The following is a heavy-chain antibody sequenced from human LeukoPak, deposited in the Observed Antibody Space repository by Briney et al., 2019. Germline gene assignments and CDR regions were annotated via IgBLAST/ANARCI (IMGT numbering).Heavy chain of an antibody. CDR3: AKVGIVVVVAAPTSNWFDP. J-gene: IGHJ5*02. Sequence: PGGSLRLPCAASGFTFSSYAMSWVRQAPGKGLEWVSAISGSGGSTYYADSVKGRFTFSRDNSKNTLYLQMNSLRAEDTAVYYCAKVGIVVVVAAPTSNWFDPWGQGTLVTVSS. D-gene: IGHD2-15*01. V-gene: IGHV3-23*01. CDR1: GFTFSSYA. CDR2: ISGSGGST.